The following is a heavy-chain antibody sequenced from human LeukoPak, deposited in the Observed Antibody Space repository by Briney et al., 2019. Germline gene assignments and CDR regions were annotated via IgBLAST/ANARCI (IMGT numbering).Heavy chain of an antibody. CDR3: ASIFVPGRFGELLYGG. V-gene: IGHV1-2*02. CDR2: INPNSGGT. CDR1: GYTFTGYY. D-gene: IGHD3-10*01. Sequence: GASVKVSCKASGYTFTGYYMHWVRQAPGQGLEWMGWINPNSGGTSYAQNFQGRVTMTRDTSISTAYMELSRLRSDDTAVYYCASIFVPGRFGELLYGGWGQGTLVTVSS. J-gene: IGHJ4*02.